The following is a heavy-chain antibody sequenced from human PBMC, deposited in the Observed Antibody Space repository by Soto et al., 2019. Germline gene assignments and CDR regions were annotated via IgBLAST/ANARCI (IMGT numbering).Heavy chain of an antibody. CDR1: GYTFTAYY. D-gene: IGHD3-10*01. J-gene: IGHJ4*02. CDR3: ARAVHTMIQGVRFRVDQ. Sequence: QVQLVQSGAEMTKPGASVKVSCESSGYTFTAYYIHWVRQAPGRGLEWMGWINPNGGGTNYAQKFQGRVTMTRDTSIHTDYMELTRLTSDDTAVYYCARAVHTMIQGVRFRVDQWGQRTLVTVSS. CDR2: INPNGGGT. V-gene: IGHV1-2*02.